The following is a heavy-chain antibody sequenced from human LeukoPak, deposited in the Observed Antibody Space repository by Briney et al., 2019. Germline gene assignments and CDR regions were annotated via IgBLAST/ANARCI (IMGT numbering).Heavy chain of an antibody. V-gene: IGHV3-48*03. J-gene: IGHJ4*02. Sequence: PGGSPRLSCAASGFTFSSYEMNWVRQAPGKGLEWVSYISSSGSTIYYADSVKGRFTISRDNAKNSLYLQMNSLRAEDTAVYYCARRAAGSGNYNDYWGQGTLVTVSS. D-gene: IGHD3-10*01. CDR3: ARRAAGSGNYNDY. CDR1: GFTFSSYE. CDR2: ISSSGSTI.